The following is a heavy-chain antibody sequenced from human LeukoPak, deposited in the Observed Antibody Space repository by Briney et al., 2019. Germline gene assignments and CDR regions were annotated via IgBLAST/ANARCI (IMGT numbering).Heavy chain of an antibody. D-gene: IGHD3-10*01. CDR1: GYTFTSYA. V-gene: IGHV1-3*01. CDR2: INAGNGDT. J-gene: IGHJ5*02. Sequence: ASVKVSCKASGYTFTSYAMQWVRQAPGQRLEWMGWINAGNGDTKYSQKFQGRVTITRDTSACTAYMELSSLRSEDTAVYYCARPYYYGSNWFDPWGQGTLVTVSS. CDR3: ARPYYYGSNWFDP.